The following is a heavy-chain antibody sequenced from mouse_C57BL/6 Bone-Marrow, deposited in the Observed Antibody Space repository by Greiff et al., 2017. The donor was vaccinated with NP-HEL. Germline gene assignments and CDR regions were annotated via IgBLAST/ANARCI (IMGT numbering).Heavy chain of an antibody. CDR1: GYTFTSYW. CDR3: AKYGTVVEA. J-gene: IGHJ2*01. CDR2: IDPSDSYT. Sequence: QVHVKQPGAELVKPGASVKLSCKASGYTFTSYWMQWVKQRPGQGLEWIGEIDPSDSYTNYNQKFKGKATLTVDTSSSTAYMQLSSLTSEDSAVYDCAKYGTVVEAWGQGTTLTVSS. D-gene: IGHD1-1*01. V-gene: IGHV1-50*01.